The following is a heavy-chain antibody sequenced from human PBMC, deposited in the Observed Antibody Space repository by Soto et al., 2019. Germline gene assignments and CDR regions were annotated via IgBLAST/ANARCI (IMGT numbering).Heavy chain of an antibody. J-gene: IGHJ5*02. CDR3: ARGRVRYSSSNDFEP. D-gene: IGHD6-6*01. CDR2: MNPDSGHT. Sequence: QVQLVQSGAEVKKPGASVKVSCKASGYTFTSYDINWVRQATGQGPEWMGWMNPDSGHTGYARKFRGRVSMTKNTSIRTAYLELRSLRSDDTAIYYCARGRVRYSSSNDFEPWGRGTLVNVSS. CDR1: GYTFTSYD. V-gene: IGHV1-8*01.